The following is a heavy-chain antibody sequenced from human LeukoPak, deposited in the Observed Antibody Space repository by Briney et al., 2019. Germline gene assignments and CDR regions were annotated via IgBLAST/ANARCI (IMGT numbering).Heavy chain of an antibody. D-gene: IGHD2-2*01. V-gene: IGHV3-33*01. CDR1: GFTFSNYG. CDR2: TWYDGSNE. Sequence: RSLRLSCAVSGFTFSNYGMHLVRQAPGKGLEWVAVTWYDGSNEYYADSVKGRFTISRDNSKNTLYLQMNSLRAEDTAVYYCARVLVPAATSRYYYYGMDVWGQGTTVTVSS. CDR3: ARVLVPAATSRYYYYGMDV. J-gene: IGHJ6*02.